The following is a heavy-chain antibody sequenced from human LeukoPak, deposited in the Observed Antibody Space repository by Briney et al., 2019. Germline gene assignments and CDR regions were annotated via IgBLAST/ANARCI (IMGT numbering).Heavy chain of an antibody. CDR2: IYYSGNT. J-gene: IGHJ5*02. V-gene: IGHV4-39*07. CDR1: GGSISSSSYY. Sequence: SETLSLTCTVSGGSISSSSYYWGWFRQPPGKGLEWIGSIYYSGNTYYNPSLKSRVTISLDTSKNQFSLKLSSVTAADTAVYYCAREIYCSGGRCYSVKLWFDPWGQGTLVTVSS. CDR3: AREIYCSGGRCYSVKLWFDP. D-gene: IGHD2-15*01.